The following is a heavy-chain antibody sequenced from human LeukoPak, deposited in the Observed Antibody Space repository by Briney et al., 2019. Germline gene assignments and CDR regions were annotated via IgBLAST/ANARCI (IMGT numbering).Heavy chain of an antibody. D-gene: IGHD4/OR15-4a*01. V-gene: IGHV1-2*06. Sequence: ASVKVSCKASGYTFTGYYMHRVRQAPGQGLEWMGRINPNSGGTNYAQKFQGRVTMTRDTSISTAYMELSRLRSDDTAVYYCARVGYRTYGGNVHWGQGTLVTVSS. CDR2: INPNSGGT. CDR3: ARVGYRTYGGNVH. J-gene: IGHJ4*02. CDR1: GYTFTGYY.